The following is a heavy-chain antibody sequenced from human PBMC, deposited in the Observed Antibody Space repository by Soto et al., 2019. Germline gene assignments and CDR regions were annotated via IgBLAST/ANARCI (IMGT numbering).Heavy chain of an antibody. D-gene: IGHD2-21*01. CDR1: GYTFDSYG. Sequence: QVPLVQSGAEVKKPGASVKVSCRASGYTFDSYGISWVRQAPGQGLQWMGWNSPYTGNTKYAQKFQGRVTMTTDTSTSTAYMELRRLRSDDTAVFYCARCPRLPAMGVVVGDGKCYSDSWGQGTLVTVSS. V-gene: IGHV1-18*01. CDR2: NSPYTGNT. J-gene: IGHJ4*02. CDR3: ARCPRLPAMGVVVGDGKCYSDS.